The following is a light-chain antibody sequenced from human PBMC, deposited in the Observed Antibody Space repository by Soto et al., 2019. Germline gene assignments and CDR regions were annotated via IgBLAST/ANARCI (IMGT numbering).Light chain of an antibody. Sequence: ELVMTQSPDTLSVSPGERATLSCRASQSVSIDLAWYQQTPGQAPRLLIYGASTRATGVPPTFSGSASGTEFTPTISSLQPEDVAAYYCQEYNIAPSWTFGQGTKVDIK. V-gene: IGKV3-15*01. CDR1: QSVSID. J-gene: IGKJ1*01. CDR2: GAS. CDR3: QEYNIAPSWT.